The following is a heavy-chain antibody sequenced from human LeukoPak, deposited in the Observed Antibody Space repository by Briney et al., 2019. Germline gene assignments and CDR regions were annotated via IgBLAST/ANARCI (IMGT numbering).Heavy chain of an antibody. CDR3: AREEYSSSWRYGMDV. V-gene: IGHV4-34*01. CDR2: INHSGST. D-gene: IGHD6-13*01. J-gene: IGHJ6*02. CDR1: GGSFSGYY. Sequence: KPSETLSLTCAVYGGSFSGYYWSWIRQPPGKGLEWIGEINHSGSTNYNPSLKSRVTISVDTSKNQFSLKLSSVTAADTAVYYCAREEYSSSWRYGMDVWAKGPRSPSP.